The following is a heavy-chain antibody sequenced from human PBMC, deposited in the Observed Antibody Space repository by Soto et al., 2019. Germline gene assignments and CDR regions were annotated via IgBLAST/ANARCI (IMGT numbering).Heavy chain of an antibody. CDR2: ISAYNGNT. CDR1: GYTFTSYG. V-gene: IGHV1-18*01. D-gene: IGHD4-17*01. Sequence: QVQLVQSGAEVKKSGASVKVSCKASGYTFTSYGISWVRQAPGQGLEWMGWISAYNGNTNYAQKLQGRVTMTTDTSTSTDYMELRSLRSDDTAVYYCARDFGSNGDYTSTDYWGQGTLVTVSS. J-gene: IGHJ4*02. CDR3: ARDFGSNGDYTSTDY.